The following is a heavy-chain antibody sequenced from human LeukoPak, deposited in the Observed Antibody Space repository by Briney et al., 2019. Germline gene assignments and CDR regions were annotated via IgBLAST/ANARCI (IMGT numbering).Heavy chain of an antibody. CDR1: GFTFSSYA. J-gene: IGHJ5*02. V-gene: IGHV3-30*04. D-gene: IGHD3-22*01. CDR2: ISYDGSNK. Sequence: PGGSLRLSCAASGFTFSSYAMHSVRQAPGKGLEWVAVISYDGSNKYYADPVKGRFTISRDNSKNTLYLQMNSLRAEDTAVYYCAVDYYDSSGYYSSNWFDPWGQGTLVTVSS. CDR3: AVDYYDSSGYYSSNWFDP.